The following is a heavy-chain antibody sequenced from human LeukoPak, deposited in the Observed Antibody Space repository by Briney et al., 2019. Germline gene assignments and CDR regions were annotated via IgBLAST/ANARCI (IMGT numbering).Heavy chain of an antibody. J-gene: IGHJ4*02. D-gene: IGHD2-15*01. V-gene: IGHV3-48*03. CDR1: GFTLSSYE. Sequence: GGSLRLSCAASGFTLSSYEMNWVRQAPRKGLEWVSYITGSGDIIYYADSVKGRFTLSRDNAKNSLYLQMNSLRAEDTAVYYCARVGRDSQHLDYWGPGTLVTVST. CDR2: ITGSGDII. CDR3: ARVGRDSQHLDY.